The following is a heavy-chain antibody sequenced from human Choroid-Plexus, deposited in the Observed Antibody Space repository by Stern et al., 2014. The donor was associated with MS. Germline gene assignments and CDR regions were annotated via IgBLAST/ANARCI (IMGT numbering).Heavy chain of an antibody. D-gene: IGHD2/OR15-2a*01. CDR1: GFTLGSSA. J-gene: IGHJ5*02. V-gene: IGHV3-30*18. CDR2: VSYDGSNK. CDR3: AKDRQYLTYFFDH. Sequence: VQLVESGGGVPPPPPPPPPPSVPSGFTLGSSAMHWVRHAPRNGLEWVAGVSYDGSNKYYADSVKGRFTISRDNSQNTLYMQMSSLRPEDTAVYYCAKDRQYLTYFFDHWGQGSLVTVSS.